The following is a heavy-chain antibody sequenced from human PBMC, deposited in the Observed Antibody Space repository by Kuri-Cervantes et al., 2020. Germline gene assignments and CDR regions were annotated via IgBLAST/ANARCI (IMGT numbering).Heavy chain of an antibody. V-gene: IGHV4-4*07. Sequence: SETLSLTCTVSGGSISSYYWSWIRQPAGKGLEWIGRIYTSGSTNYNPSLKSRATMSVDTSKNQFSLKLSSVTAADTAVYYCARTGNLAVAGNYWGQGTLVTVSS. D-gene: IGHD6-19*01. CDR3: ARTGNLAVAGNY. J-gene: IGHJ4*02. CDR2: IYTSGST. CDR1: GGSISSYY.